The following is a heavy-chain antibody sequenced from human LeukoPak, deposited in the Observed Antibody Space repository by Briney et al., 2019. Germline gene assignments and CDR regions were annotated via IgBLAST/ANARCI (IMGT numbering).Heavy chain of an antibody. D-gene: IGHD3-22*01. CDR1: GFTFSDYY. CDR3: ARDKKDYYDSSGYYYLYYNYYGMDV. V-gene: IGHV3-11*01. J-gene: IGHJ6*02. Sequence: GGSLRLSCAASGFTFSDYYMSWIRQAPGKGLEWVSYISSSGSTIYYADSVKGRFTISRDNAKNSLYLQMNSLRAEDTAVYYCARDKKDYYDSSGYYYLYYNYYGMDVWGQGTTVTVSS. CDR2: ISSSGSTI.